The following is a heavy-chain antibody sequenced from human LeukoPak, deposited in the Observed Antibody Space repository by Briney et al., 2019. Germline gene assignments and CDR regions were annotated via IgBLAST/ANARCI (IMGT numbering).Heavy chain of an antibody. CDR3: AKDSPPGYCSSTSCYASHYYGMDV. CDR2: ISGDGGST. J-gene: IGHJ6*02. D-gene: IGHD2-2*01. Sequence: GGSLRLSCAASGFTFDDYAMHWVRQAPGKGLEWVSLISGDGGSTYYADSVKGRFTISRGNSKNSLYLQMNSLRTEGTALYYCAKDSPPGYCSSTSCYASHYYGMDVWGQGTTVTVSS. V-gene: IGHV3-43*02. CDR1: GFTFDDYA.